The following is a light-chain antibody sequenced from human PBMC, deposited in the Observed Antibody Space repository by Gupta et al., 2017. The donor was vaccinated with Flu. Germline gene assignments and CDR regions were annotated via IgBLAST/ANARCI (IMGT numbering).Light chain of an antibody. CDR3: QSYESSNHGAV. J-gene: IGLJ2*01. CDR1: SGSIAGTF. V-gene: IGLV6-57*03. Sequence: NFMLTQPHSVSASPGKTVTISCTRSSGSIAGTFVQWYQQRQGSAPTPVIYEDNRRPSGVPDRVSGSSDNSSNSASLTISGLKTEDEAEYYCQSYESSNHGAVFGGGTNLTVL. CDR2: EDN.